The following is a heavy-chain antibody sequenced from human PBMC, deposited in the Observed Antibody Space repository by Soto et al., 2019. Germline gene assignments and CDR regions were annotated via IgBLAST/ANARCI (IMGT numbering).Heavy chain of an antibody. CDR3: ERGLRTNWGYYYYYMDV. D-gene: IGHD7-27*01. V-gene: IGHV4-34*01. J-gene: IGHJ6*03. CDR1: GGSFSGYY. Sequence: SETLSLTCAVYGGSFSGYYWSWIRQPPGKGLEWIGEINHSGSTNYNPSVKSRVTISVDTSKNQFSLKLSSVTAADTAVYYCERGLRTNWGYYYYYMDVWGKGTTVTVSS. CDR2: INHSGST.